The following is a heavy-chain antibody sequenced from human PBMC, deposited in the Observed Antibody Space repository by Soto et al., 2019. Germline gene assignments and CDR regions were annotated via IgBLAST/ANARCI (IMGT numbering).Heavy chain of an antibody. D-gene: IGHD2-2*02. J-gene: IGHJ2*01. Sequence: GGSLRLSCTASGFTFSSYGMHWVRQAPGKGLEWVAVISYDGSNKYYADSVKGRFTISRDNSKNTLYLQMNSLRAEDTAVYYCAREQDIVVFPAAIYHHYLMDFWGR. CDR1: GFTFSSYG. V-gene: IGHV3-30*03. CDR2: ISYDGSNK. CDR3: AREQDIVVFPAAIYHHYLMDF.